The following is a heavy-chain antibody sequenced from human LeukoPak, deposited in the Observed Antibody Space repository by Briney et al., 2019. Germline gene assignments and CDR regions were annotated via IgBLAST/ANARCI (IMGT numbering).Heavy chain of an antibody. CDR1: GGTFSSYA. CDR3: AKQQLVHHVFDY. D-gene: IGHD6-13*01. J-gene: IGHJ4*02. CDR2: IIPIFGTA. V-gene: IGHV1-69*05. Sequence: GASVKVSCKASGGTFSSYAISWVRQAPGQGLEWMGGIIPIFGTANYAQKFQGRVTITTDESTSTAYMELSSLRSEDTAVYYCAKQQLVHHVFDYWGQGTLVTVSS.